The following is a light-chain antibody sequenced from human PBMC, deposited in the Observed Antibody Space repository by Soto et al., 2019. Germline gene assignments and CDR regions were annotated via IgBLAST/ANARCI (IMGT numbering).Light chain of an antibody. CDR3: QQSYNTPLT. J-gene: IGKJ1*01. Sequence: IEVTQSPSSLAASLGDRVTITCRASQTIGTYVNWYRQKSGAAPELLIYDASTLQSGVPSRFRGGASGTDFTLTISSLQLDDSATYYCQQSYNTPLTFGQGTKVDI. V-gene: IGKV1-39*01. CDR2: DAS. CDR1: QTIGTY.